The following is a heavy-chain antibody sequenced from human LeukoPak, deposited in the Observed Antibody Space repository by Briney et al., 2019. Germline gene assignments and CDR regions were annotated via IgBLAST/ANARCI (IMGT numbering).Heavy chain of an antibody. CDR2: IIPIFGTA. CDR1: GGTFSSYE. D-gene: IGHD3-16*01. V-gene: IGHV1-69*13. Sequence: ASVKVSCKASGGTFSSYEKRWVGQAPGQGLEWMGGIIPIFGTANYAQKFQGRVTITADESTSTAYMELSSLRSEDTAVYYCALTFWVVTAYFDYWGQGTLVTVSS. CDR3: ALTFWVVTAYFDY. J-gene: IGHJ4*02.